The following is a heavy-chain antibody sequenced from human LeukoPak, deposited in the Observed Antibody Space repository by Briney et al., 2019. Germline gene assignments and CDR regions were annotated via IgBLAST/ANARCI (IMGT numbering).Heavy chain of an antibody. J-gene: IGHJ6*02. CDR1: GGTFSSYA. D-gene: IGHD3-10*01. CDR3: ARRTIWFGELLVFRGHYYYGMDV. V-gene: IGHV1-69*13. Sequence: SVKVSCKASGGTFSSYAISWVRQAPGQGLEWMGGIIPIFGTANYAQKFQGRVTITADESTSTAYMELSSLRSEDTAVYYCARRTIWFGELLVFRGHYYYGMDVWGQGTTVTVS. CDR2: IIPIFGTA.